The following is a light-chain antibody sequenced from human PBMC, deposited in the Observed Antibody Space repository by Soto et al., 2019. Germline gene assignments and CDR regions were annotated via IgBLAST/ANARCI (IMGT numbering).Light chain of an antibody. CDR2: DAS. Sequence: EVFLTHSPATLSLSPGERATLSCRASQTVSSYLLWYQQKPGQALRLLIYDASNRASGTPARFSGSGSETDFTLTISSLEPEDFAVYYCQHRMNWPLTFGQGTRLAIK. J-gene: IGKJ5*01. CDR3: QHRMNWPLT. CDR1: QTVSSY. V-gene: IGKV3-11*01.